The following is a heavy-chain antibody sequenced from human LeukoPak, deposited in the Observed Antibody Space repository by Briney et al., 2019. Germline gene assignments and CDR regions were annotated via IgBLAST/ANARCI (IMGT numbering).Heavy chain of an antibody. CDR3: ARSGGSYGSYWYFDL. D-gene: IGHD1-26*01. J-gene: IGHJ2*01. Sequence: GESLKISCKGSGYSFTSYWISWVRQMPGKGLEWMGRIDPSDSYTNYSPSFQGHVTISADKSISTAYLQWSSLKASDTATYYCARSGGSYGSYWYFDLWGRGTLVTVSS. CDR1: GYSFTSYW. CDR2: IDPSDSYT. V-gene: IGHV5-10-1*01.